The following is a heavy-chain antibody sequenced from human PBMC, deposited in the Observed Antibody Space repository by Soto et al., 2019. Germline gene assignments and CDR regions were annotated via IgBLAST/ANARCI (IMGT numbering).Heavy chain of an antibody. CDR2: IKQDGSEK. CDR1: GFTFSSYW. V-gene: IGHV3-7*01. CDR3: ARDIVVVPAAIFDYYYYMDV. J-gene: IGHJ6*03. D-gene: IGHD2-2*01. Sequence: ESLKISCAASGFTFSSYWMSWVRQAPGKGLEWVANIKQDGSEKYYVDSVKGRFTISRDNAKNSLYLQMNSLRAEDTAVYYCARDIVVVPAAIFDYYYYMDVWGKGTTVTVSS.